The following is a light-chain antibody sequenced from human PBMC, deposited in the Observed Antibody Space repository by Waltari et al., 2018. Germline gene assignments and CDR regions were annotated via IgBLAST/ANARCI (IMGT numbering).Light chain of an antibody. CDR1: QGISSF. V-gene: IGKV1-9*01. CDR3: QQRNSVPCP. CDR2: AAY. Sequence: DIQLTQSPSFLSASVGDRVTITCRASQGISSFLVSYQQKPGKAPKLLIFAAYTLQSGVPSRFSGSGSGTEFTLTISSQQPGDIETYYCQQRNSVPCPLGQGTKLEIK. J-gene: IGKJ2*02.